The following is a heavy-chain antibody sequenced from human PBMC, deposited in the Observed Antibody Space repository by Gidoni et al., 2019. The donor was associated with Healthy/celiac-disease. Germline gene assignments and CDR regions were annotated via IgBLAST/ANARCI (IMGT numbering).Heavy chain of an antibody. CDR1: GFTFGDYA. CDR3: TSSSSTKAAALGY. Sequence: EVQLVESGGGLVQPGRSLRLSCTASGFTFGDYAMSWVRQAPGKGLEWVGFIRSKAYGGTTEYAASVKGRFTISRDDSKSIAYLQMNSLKTEDTAVYYCTSSSSTKAAALGYWGQGTLVTVSS. V-gene: IGHV3-49*04. D-gene: IGHD6-13*01. CDR2: IRSKAYGGTT. J-gene: IGHJ4*02.